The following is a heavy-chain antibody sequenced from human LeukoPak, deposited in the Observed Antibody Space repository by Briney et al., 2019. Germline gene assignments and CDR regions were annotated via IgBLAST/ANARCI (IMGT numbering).Heavy chain of an antibody. D-gene: IGHD6-19*01. V-gene: IGHV3-33*01. CDR2: IWYDGSNK. Sequence: GRSLRLSCAASGFTFSSYGMHWVRQAPGKGLEWVAVIWYDGSNKYYADSVKGRFTISRDNSKNTLYLQMNSLRAEDTAVYYCATVPYKYSSGWYHYFDYWGQGTLVTVSS. CDR3: ATVPYKYSSGWYHYFDY. J-gene: IGHJ4*02. CDR1: GFTFSSYG.